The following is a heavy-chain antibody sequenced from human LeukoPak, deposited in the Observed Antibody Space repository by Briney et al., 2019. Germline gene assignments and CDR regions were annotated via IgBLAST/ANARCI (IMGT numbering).Heavy chain of an antibody. CDR1: GGSISSYY. J-gene: IGHJ3*02. Sequence: SEPLSLTCTVSGGSISSYYWSWIRQPAGKRLEWIGRIYSSGSTNYNPSLKSRVTMSVDTSKNQFSLKLSSVTAADTAVYYCAREPGLPGPSRSNDAFDIWGQGTMVTVSS. CDR2: IYSSGST. CDR3: AREPGLPGPSRSNDAFDI. V-gene: IGHV4-4*07. D-gene: IGHD2-8*02.